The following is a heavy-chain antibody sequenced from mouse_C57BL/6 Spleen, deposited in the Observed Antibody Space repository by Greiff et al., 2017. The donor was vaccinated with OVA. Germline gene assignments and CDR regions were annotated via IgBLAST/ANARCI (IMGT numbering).Heavy chain of an antibody. Sequence: QVQLKESGAELARPGASVKLSCKASGYTFTSYGISWVKQRTGQGLEWIGEIYPRSGNTYYNEKFKGKATLTADKSSSTAYMELRSLTSEDSAVYFCARRGLLRRFDYWGQGTTLTVSS. CDR2: IYPRSGNT. CDR1: GYTFTSYG. V-gene: IGHV1-81*01. D-gene: IGHD2-3*01. J-gene: IGHJ2*01. CDR3: ARRGLLRRFDY.